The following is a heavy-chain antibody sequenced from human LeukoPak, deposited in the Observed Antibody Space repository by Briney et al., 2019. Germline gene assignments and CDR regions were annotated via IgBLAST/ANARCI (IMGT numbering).Heavy chain of an antibody. D-gene: IGHD3-16*02. Sequence: ASVKVSCKASGYTFTGYYMHWVRQAPGQGLEGMGIINPIGGSTSYAQKFQGRVTMTRDTSTTTVYMELSSLRSEDTAVYYCARTFWGSFRMRNYYFDYWGRGTLVTVSS. V-gene: IGHV1-46*01. J-gene: IGHJ4*02. CDR1: GYTFTGYY. CDR2: INPIGGST. CDR3: ARTFWGSFRMRNYYFDY.